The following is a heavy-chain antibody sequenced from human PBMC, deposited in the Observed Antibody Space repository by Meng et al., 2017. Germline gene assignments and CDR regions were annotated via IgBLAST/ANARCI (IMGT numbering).Heavy chain of an antibody. D-gene: IGHD3-22*01. J-gene: IGHJ2*01. CDR3: ARHYYYDSSGYYSTWYFDL. V-gene: IGHV1-69*01. CDR1: GGTFRSYA. CDR2: IIPIFGTA. Sequence: HGQVVKSVAGVKKPGSAVKVSCKASGGTFRSYAISWVRQAPGQGLEWMGGIIPIFGTANYAQKFQGRVTITADESTSTAYMELSSLRSEDTAVYYCARHYYYDSSGYYSTWYFDLWGRGTLVTVSS.